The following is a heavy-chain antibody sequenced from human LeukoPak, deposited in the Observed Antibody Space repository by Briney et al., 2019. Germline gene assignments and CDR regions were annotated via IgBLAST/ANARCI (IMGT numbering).Heavy chain of an antibody. CDR1: GFTFSSFT. V-gene: IGHV3-23*01. D-gene: IGHD6-13*01. CDR2: ISGSGGST. Sequence: PGGSLRLSCTVSGFTFSSFTMNWVRQGPGKGLEWVSAISGSGGSTYYADSVKGRFTISRDNSKNTLYLQMNSLRAEDTAVYYCANLMSIAAAGTVDYWGQGTLVTVSS. CDR3: ANLMSIAAAGTVDY. J-gene: IGHJ4*02.